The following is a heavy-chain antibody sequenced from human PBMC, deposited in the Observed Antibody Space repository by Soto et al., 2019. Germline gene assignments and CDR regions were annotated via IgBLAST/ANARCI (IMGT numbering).Heavy chain of an antibody. CDR1: GFTFSSYD. J-gene: IGHJ6*02. CDR2: IGTAGDT. D-gene: IGHD2-2*01. CDR3: ARARVVPAATYYYYYGMDV. Sequence: GGSLRLSCAASGFTFSSYDMHWVRQATGKGLEWVSAIGTAGDTYYPGSVKGRFTISRENAKNSLYLQMNSLRAEDTAVYYCARARVVPAATYYYYYGMDVWGQGTTVIVSS. V-gene: IGHV3-13*01.